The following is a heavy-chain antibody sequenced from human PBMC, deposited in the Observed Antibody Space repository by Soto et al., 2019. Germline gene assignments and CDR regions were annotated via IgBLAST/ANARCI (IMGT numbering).Heavy chain of an antibody. CDR3: ARGSFIAARPNYYYYYGMDV. CDR2: IIPIFGTA. J-gene: IGHJ6*02. Sequence: EASVKVSCKASGGTFSSYAISWVRQAPGQGLEWMGGIIPIFGTANYAQKFQGRVTITADESTSTAYMELSSLRSEDTAVYYCARGSFIAARPNYYYYYGMDVWGQGTTVTVSS. D-gene: IGHD6-6*01. V-gene: IGHV1-69*13. CDR1: GGTFSSYA.